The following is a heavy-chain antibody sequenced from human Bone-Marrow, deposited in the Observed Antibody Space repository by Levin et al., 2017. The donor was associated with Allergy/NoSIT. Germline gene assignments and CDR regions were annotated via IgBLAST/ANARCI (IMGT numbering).Heavy chain of an antibody. CDR1: GFVFSDAY. V-gene: IGHV3-15*05. CDR3: ATDRTFAYYFDS. J-gene: IGHJ4*02. Sequence: LSLTCGASGFVFSDAYMTWVRQAPGKGLEWVGRINSKVDGGTVEYAAPVKGRFTISRDDSKNTLYLQMKSLKIEDTAVYYCATDRTFAYYFDSWGQGTLVTVSS. CDR2: INSKVDGGTV.